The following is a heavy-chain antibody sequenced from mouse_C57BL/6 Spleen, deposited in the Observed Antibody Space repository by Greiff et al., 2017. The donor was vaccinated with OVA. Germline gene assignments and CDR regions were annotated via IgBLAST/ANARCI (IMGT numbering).Heavy chain of an antibody. Sequence: QVTLKVSGPELVKPGASVKLSCKASGYTFTSYDINWVKQRPGQGLEWIGWIYPRDGSTKYNEKFKGKATLTVDTSSSTAYMELHSLTSEDSAVYFCASYSSYAMDYWGQGTSVTVSS. J-gene: IGHJ4*01. V-gene: IGHV1-85*01. CDR3: ASYSSYAMDY. D-gene: IGHD2-12*01. CDR2: IYPRDGST. CDR1: GYTFTSYD.